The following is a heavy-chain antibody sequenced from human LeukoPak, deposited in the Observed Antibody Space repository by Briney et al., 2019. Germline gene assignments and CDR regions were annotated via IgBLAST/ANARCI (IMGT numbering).Heavy chain of an antibody. CDR3: ARGSYYYDSSGPAGVAFDI. Sequence: SQTLSLTCTVSGGSISSGDYYWSWIRQPPGKGLEWIGYIYYSGSTYYNPSLESRVTISVDTSKNQFSLKLSSVTAADTAVYYCARGSYYYDSSGPAGVAFDIWGQGTMVTVSS. CDR2: IYYSGST. CDR1: GGSISSGDYY. V-gene: IGHV4-30-4*01. J-gene: IGHJ3*02. D-gene: IGHD3-22*01.